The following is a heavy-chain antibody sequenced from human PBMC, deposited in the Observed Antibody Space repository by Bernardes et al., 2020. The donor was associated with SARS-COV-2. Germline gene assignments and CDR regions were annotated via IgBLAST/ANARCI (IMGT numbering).Heavy chain of an antibody. CDR3: AIPPTNYDRYGMDV. CDR2: INPNSGGT. Sequence: SVKVSCKASGYPFTGYYMHWVRQAPGQGLEWMGWINPNSGGTNYAQKFQGRVTMTRDKSISTAYMELSRLRSDDTAVYYCAIPPTNYDRYGMDVWGQGTTVTVSS. D-gene: IGHD3-22*01. CDR1: GYPFTGYY. J-gene: IGHJ6*02. V-gene: IGHV1-2*02.